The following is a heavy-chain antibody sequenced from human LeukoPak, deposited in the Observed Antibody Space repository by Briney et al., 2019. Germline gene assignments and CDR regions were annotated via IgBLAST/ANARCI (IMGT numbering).Heavy chain of an antibody. Sequence: PGGSLRLSCAASGFTFGSFALHWVRQAPGKGLEYVSAITGDGNRTHYAGSVKGRFTISRDNLKNTLYLQTGTLRPEDMAVYYCARGPRDYGTYYYGMDVWGQGTTVTVSS. J-gene: IGHJ6*02. CDR2: ITGDGNRT. CDR1: GFTFGSFA. CDR3: ARGPRDYGTYYYGMDV. D-gene: IGHD4-17*01. V-gene: IGHV3-64*02.